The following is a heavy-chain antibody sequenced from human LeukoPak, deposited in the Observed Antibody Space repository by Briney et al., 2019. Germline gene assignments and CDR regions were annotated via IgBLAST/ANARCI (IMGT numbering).Heavy chain of an antibody. D-gene: IGHD3-9*01. CDR3: AREGDILTGYCHFDY. J-gene: IGHJ4*02. Sequence: SETLSLTCTVSGGSISSSSYYWGWIRQPPGKGLEWIGSIYYSGSTYYNPSLKSRVTISVDTSKNQFSLKLSSVTAADTAVYYCAREGDILTGYCHFDYWGQGTLVTVSS. CDR2: IYYSGST. CDR1: GGSISSSSYY. V-gene: IGHV4-39*07.